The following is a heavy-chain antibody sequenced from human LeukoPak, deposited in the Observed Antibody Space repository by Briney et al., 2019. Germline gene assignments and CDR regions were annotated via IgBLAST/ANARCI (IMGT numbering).Heavy chain of an antibody. CDR1: GYSISSGYY. J-gene: IGHJ4*02. Sequence: SETLSLTCAVSGYSISSGYYWGWIRQPPGKGLEWIGSIYHSGSTYYNPSLKSRVTISVDTSKNQFSLKLSSVTAADTAVYYCARHDRGRTTRYWGQETLVTVSS. D-gene: IGHD1-1*01. V-gene: IGHV4-38-2*01. CDR3: ARHDRGRTTRY. CDR2: IYHSGST.